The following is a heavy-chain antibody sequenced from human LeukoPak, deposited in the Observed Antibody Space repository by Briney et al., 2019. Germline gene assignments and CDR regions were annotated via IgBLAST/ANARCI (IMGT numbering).Heavy chain of an antibody. V-gene: IGHV3-23*01. J-gene: IGHJ4*02. CDR3: ARDVKSYTSGASYFDY. D-gene: IGHD6-19*01. CDR1: GFTFSSYA. Sequence: GGSLRLSCAASGFTFSSYAMSWVRQAPGKGLEWVSATSGSGGSTYYADSVKGRFTISRDNSKNTLYLQMNSLRAEDTAVYYCARDVKSYTSGASYFDYWGQGTLVTVSS. CDR2: TSGSGGST.